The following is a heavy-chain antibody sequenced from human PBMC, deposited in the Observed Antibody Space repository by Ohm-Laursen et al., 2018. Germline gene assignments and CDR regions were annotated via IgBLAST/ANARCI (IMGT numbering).Heavy chain of an antibody. CDR2: INYSGNT. CDR1: GGAISNYY. J-gene: IGHJ5*02. D-gene: IGHD2-2*01. CDR3: ARQEGYCSSASCYEVWFDP. V-gene: IGHV4-59*08. Sequence: SETLSFTCAVSGGAISNYYWSWIRQPPGKGLEWIGRINYSGNTNYNSSLKSRVTISVDTSKNQYSLKLSSVTAADTAVYDCARQEGYCSSASCYEVWFDPWGQGTLVTVSS.